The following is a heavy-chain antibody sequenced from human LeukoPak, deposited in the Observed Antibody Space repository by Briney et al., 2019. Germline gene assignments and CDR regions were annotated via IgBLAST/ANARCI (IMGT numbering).Heavy chain of an antibody. Sequence: PSETLSLTCTVSGGSISSSNYFWSWIRQPPGKGLEWIGYIHNFGSTYYNPSLKSRTTLSVDTSKNHFSLKLSSVTAADTAIYYCARVLSTINHFDYWGQGTLVTVSS. J-gene: IGHJ4*02. D-gene: IGHD1-1*01. CDR2: IHNFGST. CDR3: ARVLSTINHFDY. CDR1: GGSISSSNYF. V-gene: IGHV4-30-4*01.